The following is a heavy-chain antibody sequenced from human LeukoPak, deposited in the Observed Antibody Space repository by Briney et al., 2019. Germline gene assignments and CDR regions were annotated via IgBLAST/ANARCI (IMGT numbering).Heavy chain of an antibody. Sequence: SETLSLTCTVSGGSISNSRYYWNRIRQHPGKGLEWIGFIYYSGSTYYNPSLKSRLTISVDTSKNQFSLKLSSVTAADTAVYYCAGHGGNWEIGDYFDYWGQGTLVTVSS. D-gene: IGHD7-27*01. V-gene: IGHV4-31*03. J-gene: IGHJ4*02. CDR1: GGSISNSRYY. CDR2: IYYSGST. CDR3: AGHGGNWEIGDYFDY.